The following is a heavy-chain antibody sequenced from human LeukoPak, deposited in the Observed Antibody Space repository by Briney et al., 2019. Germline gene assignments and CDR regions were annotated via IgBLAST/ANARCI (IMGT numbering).Heavy chain of an antibody. V-gene: IGHV4-34*01. D-gene: IGHD6-13*01. Sequence: SETLSLTCAVYGGSFSGYYWSWIRQPPGKGLEWIREINHSGSTNYNPSLKSRVTISVDTSKNQFSLKLSSVTAADTAVYYCARDSVAAAGYNWFDPWGQGTLVTVSS. CDR2: INHSGST. J-gene: IGHJ5*02. CDR1: GGSFSGYY. CDR3: ARDSVAAAGYNWFDP.